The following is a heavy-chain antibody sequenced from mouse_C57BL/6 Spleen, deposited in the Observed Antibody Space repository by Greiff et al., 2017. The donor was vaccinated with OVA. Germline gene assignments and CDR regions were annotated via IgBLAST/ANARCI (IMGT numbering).Heavy chain of an antibody. J-gene: IGHJ2*01. CDR3: ARGNSKALYFDY. CDR2: INPGSGGT. CDR1: GYAFTNYL. Sequence: QVQLQQSGAELVRPGPSVKVSCKASGYAFTNYLIEWVKQRPGQGLEWIGVINPGSGGTNYNEKFKGKATLTADKSSSTAYMQLSSLTSEDSAVYFCARGNSKALYFDYWGQGTTLTVSS. D-gene: IGHD2-5*01. V-gene: IGHV1-54*01.